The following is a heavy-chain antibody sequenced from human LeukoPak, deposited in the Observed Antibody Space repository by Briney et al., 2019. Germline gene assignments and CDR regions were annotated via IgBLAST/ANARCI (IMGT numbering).Heavy chain of an antibody. J-gene: IGHJ6*03. CDR2: IYSGGST. Sequence: GGSLRLSCAASGFTVSSNYMSWVRQAPGKGLEWVSVIYSGGSTYYADSVKGRFTISRDNSKNTLYLQMNSLRAEDTAVYYCAKGENYDFWSGSQRYYYYYMDVWGKGTTVTVSS. V-gene: IGHV3-66*01. D-gene: IGHD3-3*01. CDR3: AKGENYDFWSGSQRYYYYYMDV. CDR1: GFTVSSNY.